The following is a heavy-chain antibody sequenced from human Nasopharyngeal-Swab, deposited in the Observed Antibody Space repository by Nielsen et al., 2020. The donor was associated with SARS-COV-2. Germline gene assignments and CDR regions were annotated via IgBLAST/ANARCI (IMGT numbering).Heavy chain of an antibody. CDR2: IHHSGRT. V-gene: IGHV4-4*02. CDR3: ARLNIVGAPSPGNWYFDL. J-gene: IGHJ2*01. Sequence: SETLSLTCAVSGDSISSSNWWSWVRQPPGKGLEWIGDIHHSGRTNYSPSLKSRVTISVDKSKNQFSLKVNSVTAADTAVYYCARLNIVGAPSPGNWYFDLWGRGTLVTVSS. CDR1: GDSISSSNW. D-gene: IGHD1-26*01.